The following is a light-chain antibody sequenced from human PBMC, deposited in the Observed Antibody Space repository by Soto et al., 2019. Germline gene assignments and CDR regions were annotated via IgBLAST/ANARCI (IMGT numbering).Light chain of an antibody. J-gene: IGKJ1*01. Sequence: DIQMTQSPSTLSASVGDRVTITCRASQSISDSLAWYQQKPGKAPDLLISDVSSLERGVASRFSGSGSGTEFTLTISSMQPDHFATYYCQQYHGYSRTFGQGTKVDIK. V-gene: IGKV1-5*01. CDR3: QQYHGYSRT. CDR2: DVS. CDR1: QSISDS.